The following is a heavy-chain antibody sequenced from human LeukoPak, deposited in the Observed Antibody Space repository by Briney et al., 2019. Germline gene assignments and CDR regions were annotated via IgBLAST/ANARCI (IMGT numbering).Heavy chain of an antibody. V-gene: IGHV3-11*04. D-gene: IGHD6-19*01. CDR2: ISSSGSML. Sequence: GGSLRLSCAVSGFTFSDYYMSWVRQAPGKGLEWVSYISSSGSMLHYADSVEGRFTISRDNAKNSLYLQMSSLRVEDTAVYYCAREGIPVSGAINYNWFDPWGQGTLVTVSS. CDR1: GFTFSDYY. J-gene: IGHJ5*02. CDR3: AREGIPVSGAINYNWFDP.